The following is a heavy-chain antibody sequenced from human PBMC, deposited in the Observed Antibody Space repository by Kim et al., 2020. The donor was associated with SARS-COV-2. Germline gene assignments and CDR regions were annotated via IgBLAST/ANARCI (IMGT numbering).Heavy chain of an antibody. J-gene: IGHJ4*02. CDR2: FDPEDGET. D-gene: IGHD3-9*01. CDR3: ATEKTYYDILTGYPETYYFDY. V-gene: IGHV1-24*01. Sequence: ASVKVSCKVSGYTLTELSMHWVRQAPGKGLEWMGGFDPEDGETIYAQKFQGRVTMTEDTSTDTAYMELSSLRSEDTAVYYCATEKTYYDILTGYPETYYFDYWGQGTLVTVSS. CDR1: GYTLTELS.